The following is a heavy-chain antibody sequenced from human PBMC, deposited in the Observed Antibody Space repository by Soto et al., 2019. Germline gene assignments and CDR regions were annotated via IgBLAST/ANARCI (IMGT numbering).Heavy chain of an antibody. CDR1: GFTFDDYA. D-gene: IGHD3-16*01. V-gene: IGHV3-9*01. Sequence: EVQLVESGGGLVQPGRSLRLSCAASGFTFDDYAMHWVRQAPGKGLEWVSGISWNSGSIGYADSVKGRFTISRDNAKNSLYLPMNSLRAEDTALYYCAKGISLWGAKVDYWGQGTVVTVSS. CDR3: AKGISLWGAKVDY. J-gene: IGHJ4*02. CDR2: ISWNSGSI.